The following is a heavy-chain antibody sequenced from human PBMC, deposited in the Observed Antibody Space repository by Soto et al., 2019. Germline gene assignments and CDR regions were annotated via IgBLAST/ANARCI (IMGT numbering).Heavy chain of an antibody. CDR3: VRAPEQRPFDY. J-gene: IGHJ4*02. V-gene: IGHV3-74*03. CDR1: GFTLSDNW. CDR2: TNSDGSSV. Sequence: EVQQLESGGGLVQPGGSLRLSCAASGFTLSDNWNHWVRRVPGKGLVWVSRTNSDGSSVTYADSVKGRFTLSRDNAKYTWFLQMDSLRLDDTAMYYCVRAPEQRPFDYWGQGTLVTVSS. D-gene: IGHD6-25*01.